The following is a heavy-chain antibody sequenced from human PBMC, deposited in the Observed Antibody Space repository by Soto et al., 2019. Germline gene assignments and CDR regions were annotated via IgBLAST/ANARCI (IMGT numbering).Heavy chain of an antibody. Sequence: EASVKVSCKASGGTFSSYAISWVRQAPGQGLEWMGGIIPIFGTANYAQKFQGRVTITADKSTSTAYMELSSLRSEDTAVYYCARSLVPVTIFGVVIPAYYFDYWGQGTLVTVSS. D-gene: IGHD3-3*01. CDR1: GGTFSSYA. CDR2: IIPIFGTA. J-gene: IGHJ4*02. V-gene: IGHV1-69*06. CDR3: ARSLVPVTIFGVVIPAYYFDY.